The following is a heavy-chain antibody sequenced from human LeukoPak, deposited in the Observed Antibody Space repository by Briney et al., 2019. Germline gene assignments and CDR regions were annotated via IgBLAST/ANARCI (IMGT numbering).Heavy chain of an antibody. CDR1: GGSFSGYY. Sequence: SETLSLTCAVYGGSFSGYYWSWIRQPPGKGLEWIGEINHSGSTNYNPSLKSRVTISVDTSKNQFSLKLSSVTAADTAVYYCGRGRAFRYYYGSGSFLYYFDYWGQGTLVTVSS. CDR2: INHSGST. J-gene: IGHJ4*02. D-gene: IGHD3-10*01. CDR3: GRGRAFRYYYGSGSFLYYFDY. V-gene: IGHV4-34*01.